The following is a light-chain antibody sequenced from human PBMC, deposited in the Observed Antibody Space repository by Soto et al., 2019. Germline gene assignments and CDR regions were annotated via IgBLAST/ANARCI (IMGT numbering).Light chain of an antibody. J-gene: IGKJ1*01. CDR2: GAS. Sequence: EIVMTQSPDTLSVSPGERATLSCRASQSVGTHLAWYQQKPGQAPRLLLYGASTRATGIPARFSGSGSGTEFTLTISSLQSEDFAVYCCQQYNNWPRTFGQGTKVEIK. V-gene: IGKV3-15*01. CDR1: QSVGTH. CDR3: QQYNNWPRT.